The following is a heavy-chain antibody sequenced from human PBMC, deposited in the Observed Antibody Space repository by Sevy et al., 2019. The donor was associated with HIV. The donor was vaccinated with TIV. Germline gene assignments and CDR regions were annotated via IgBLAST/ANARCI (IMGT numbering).Heavy chain of an antibody. CDR1: EFTFSIYW. CDR3: AREAARDGYNYVDY. D-gene: IGHD5-12*01. V-gene: IGHV3-7*01. CDR2: IKQDGSEK. J-gene: IGHJ4*02. Sequence: GGSLRLSCAASEFTFSIYWMTWVRQAPGKGLEWVASIKQDGSEKYYADSVKGRFTISRDNAKNSLYLQMNSLRDEDTAVYYCAREAARDGYNYVDYWGQGTLVTVSS.